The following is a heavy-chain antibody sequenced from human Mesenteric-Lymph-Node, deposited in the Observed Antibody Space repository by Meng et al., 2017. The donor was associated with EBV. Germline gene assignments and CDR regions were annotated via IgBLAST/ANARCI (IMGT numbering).Heavy chain of an antibody. Sequence: VPLQQWGAGLLKPSETLSLTCAVYGESFSGFYWSWVRQAPGKGLEWIGEMNNGGTSNYNPSLESRVTISVDPSKNQFSLNLRSVTAADTAVYYCARVKPSIWFGELFYYFDYWGPGILVTVSS. CDR2: MNNGGTS. D-gene: IGHD3-10*01. J-gene: IGHJ4*02. CDR3: ARVKPSIWFGELFYYFDY. V-gene: IGHV4-34*01. CDR1: GESFSGFY.